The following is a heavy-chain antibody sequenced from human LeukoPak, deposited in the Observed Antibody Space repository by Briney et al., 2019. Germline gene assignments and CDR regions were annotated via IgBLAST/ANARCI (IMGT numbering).Heavy chain of an antibody. CDR1: GGSFSGYY. V-gene: IGHV4-34*01. Sequence: SETLSLACAVYGGSFSGYYWSWIRQPPGKGLEWIGEINHSGSTNYNPSLKSRVTISVDTSKNQFSLKLSSVTAADTAVYYCARGRKVRGSYNWFDPWGQGTLVTVSS. CDR3: ARGRKVRGSYNWFDP. CDR2: INHSGST. D-gene: IGHD3-10*01. J-gene: IGHJ5*02.